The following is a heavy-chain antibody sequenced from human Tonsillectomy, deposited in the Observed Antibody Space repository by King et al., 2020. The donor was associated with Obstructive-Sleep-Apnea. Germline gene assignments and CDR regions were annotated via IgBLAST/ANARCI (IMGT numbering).Heavy chain of an antibody. CDR2: VYHSGNT. V-gene: IGHV4-38-2*02. J-gene: IGHJ5*02. D-gene: IGHD5-12*01. Sequence: VQLQESGPGLVKPSETLSLTCTVSGYSINSGYYWGWIRQPPGKGLEWIGSVYHSGNTYYNPSLKSRVTISVHPSQNQFSLRLFSVTAADTAVYYCAGEGYGPWGQGALVTVSS. CDR1: GYSINSGYY. CDR3: AGEGYGP.